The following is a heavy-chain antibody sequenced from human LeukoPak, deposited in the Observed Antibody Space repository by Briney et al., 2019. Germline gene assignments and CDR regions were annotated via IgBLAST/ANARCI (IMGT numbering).Heavy chain of an antibody. D-gene: IGHD1-14*01. CDR1: GGSISSYY. J-gene: IGHJ4*02. CDR3: ARGTVSEPLLPPTFDY. V-gene: IGHV4-59*01. CDR2: IYYSGST. Sequence: SETLSLTCTVSGGSISSYYWSWIRQPPGKGLEWSGYIYYSGSTNYNPSLKSRVTISVDTSKNQFSLKLSSVTAADTAVYYCARGTVSEPLLPPTFDYWGQGTLVTVSS.